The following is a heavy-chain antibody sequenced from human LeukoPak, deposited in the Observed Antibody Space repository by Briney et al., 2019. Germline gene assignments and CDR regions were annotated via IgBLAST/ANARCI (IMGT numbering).Heavy chain of an antibody. CDR1: GGSISSHY. CDR3: ARGGGSSGYYSNFDY. CDR2: IYYSGST. J-gene: IGHJ4*02. V-gene: IGHV4-59*11. Sequence: SETLSLTCTVSGGSISSHYWSWIRQPPGKGLEWIGYIYYSGSTNYNPSLKSRVTISVDTSKNQFSLKLSSVTAADTAVYYCARGGGSSGYYSNFDYWGQGTLVTVSS. D-gene: IGHD3-22*01.